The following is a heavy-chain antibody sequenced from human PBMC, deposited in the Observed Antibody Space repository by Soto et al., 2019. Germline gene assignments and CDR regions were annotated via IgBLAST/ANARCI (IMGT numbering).Heavy chain of an antibody. CDR3: ATGPRGYSGYDYYDTLYYFDY. J-gene: IGHJ4*02. D-gene: IGHD5-12*01. V-gene: IGHV1-24*01. Sequence: ASVKVSCKVSGYTLTELSMHWVRQAPGKGLEWMGGFDPGDGETIYAQKFQGRVTMTEDTSTDTAYMELSSLRSEDTAVYYCATGPRGYSGYDYYDTLYYFDYWGQGTLVTVSS. CDR1: GYTLTELS. CDR2: FDPGDGET.